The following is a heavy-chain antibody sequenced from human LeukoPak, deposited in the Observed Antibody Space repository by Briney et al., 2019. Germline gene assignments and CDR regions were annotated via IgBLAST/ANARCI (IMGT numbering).Heavy chain of an antibody. CDR1: GFTFDQSA. Sequence: PGGSLRLSCTASGFTFDQSAMHWVRQAPGKGLEWVSLISWDGGSTYYADSVKGRFTISRGNSKNSLFLQMSSLRAEDTAIYYCAKSELLDFYYYYIDVWGKGTTVTVSS. CDR3: AKSELLDFYYYYIDV. CDR2: ISWDGGST. V-gene: IGHV3-43D*03. J-gene: IGHJ6*03. D-gene: IGHD1-26*01.